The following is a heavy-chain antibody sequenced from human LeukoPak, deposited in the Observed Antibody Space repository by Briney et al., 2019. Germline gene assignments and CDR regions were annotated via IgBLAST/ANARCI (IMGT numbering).Heavy chain of an antibody. V-gene: IGHV3-23*01. CDR2: ISDNEGRT. CDR3: ARHDSFIPY. CDR1: GFTFNYYA. Sequence: GGSLRLSCAASGFTFNYYAMSWVRQAPGKGLEWVSGISDNEGRTYYTDSVKGRFTTSRDNSKNTVYLQMNNLRADDTAVYFCARHDSFIPYWGQGTLVTVSS. J-gene: IGHJ4*02. D-gene: IGHD5-18*01.